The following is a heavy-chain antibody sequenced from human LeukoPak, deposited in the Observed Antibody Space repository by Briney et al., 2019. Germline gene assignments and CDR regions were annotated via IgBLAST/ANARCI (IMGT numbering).Heavy chain of an antibody. V-gene: IGHV1-2*02. Sequence: ASVKVSCKASGYTFTGYYMHWVRQAPGQGLEWMGWINPNSGGTNYAQKFQGRVTMTRDTSISTAYMELSRLRSDDTAVYYCARDGGMYDFWRNWFDPWGQGTLVTVFS. CDR2: INPNSGGT. CDR1: GYTFTGYY. CDR3: ARDGGMYDFWRNWFDP. D-gene: IGHD3-3*01. J-gene: IGHJ5*02.